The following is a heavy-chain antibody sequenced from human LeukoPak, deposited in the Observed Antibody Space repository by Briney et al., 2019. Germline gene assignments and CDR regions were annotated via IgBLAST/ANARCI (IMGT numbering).Heavy chain of an antibody. Sequence: SETLSLTCTVSGASISSYYWSWIRQPAGKGLEWIGRIYTSGSTNYNPSLKSRVTMSVDTSKNQYSLKLSSVTAADTAVYYCARVDYYGSDDYWGQGTLVTVSS. D-gene: IGHD3-10*01. CDR1: GASISSYY. J-gene: IGHJ4*02. CDR3: ARVDYYGSDDY. V-gene: IGHV4-4*07. CDR2: IYTSGST.